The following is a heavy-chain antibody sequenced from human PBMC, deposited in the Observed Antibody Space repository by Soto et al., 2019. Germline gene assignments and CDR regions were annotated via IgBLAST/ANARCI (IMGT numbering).Heavy chain of an antibody. V-gene: IGHV4-4*02. CDR3: ARVVLTITRGAFDA. D-gene: IGHD3-9*01. J-gene: IGHJ3*01. Sequence: QVQLQESGPGLVKPSGTLSLTCAVSGGSISSSHWWTWVRQSPGKGMEYIGQISHSGTSNSNPSLKSRVTLSVDKSNTHSSLTLPSVTAADTAVYYCARVVLTITRGAFDAWGQVTLVIVSS. CDR2: ISHSGTS. CDR1: GGSISSSHW.